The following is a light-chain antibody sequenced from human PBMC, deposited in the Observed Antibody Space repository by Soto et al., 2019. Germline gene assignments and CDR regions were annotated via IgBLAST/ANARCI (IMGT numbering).Light chain of an antibody. Sequence: NFMLTQPHSVSESPGKTVTISCTRSSGSIANNYVQWYQQRPGSAPTTVIYENNQRPSGGRGRFSGSTDGSSNSASLTISGLQTEDEADYYCQSYDSDFVIFGGGTKVTVL. CDR2: ENN. V-gene: IGLV6-57*04. CDR3: QSYDSDFVI. CDR1: SGSIANNY. J-gene: IGLJ2*01.